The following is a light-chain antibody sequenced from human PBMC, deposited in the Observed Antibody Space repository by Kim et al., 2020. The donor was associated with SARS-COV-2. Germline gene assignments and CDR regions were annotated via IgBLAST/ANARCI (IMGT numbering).Light chain of an antibody. CDR1: QGISKY. CDR3: QQYNSYPYT. J-gene: IGKJ2*01. Sequence: SGSVGDNVPVTCRASQGISKYLAWFQQKPGKAPKSLICAASSLQNGVPSKFSGSGSGTDFSRSICGLQPENFATYYCQQYNSYPYTFDQGTRLEI. CDR2: AAS. V-gene: IGKV1-16*02.